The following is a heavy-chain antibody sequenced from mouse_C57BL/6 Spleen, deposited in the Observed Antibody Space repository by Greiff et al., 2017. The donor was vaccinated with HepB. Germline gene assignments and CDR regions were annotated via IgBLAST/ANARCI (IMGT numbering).Heavy chain of an antibody. CDR1: GYTFTDYY. Sequence: EVKLVESGPVLVKPGASVKMSCKASGYTFTDYYMNWVKQSHGKSLEWIGVINPYNGGTSYNQKFKGKATLTVDKSSSTAYMELNSLTSQDSAVYYCARGYFDVWGTGTTVTVSS. CDR3: ARGYFDV. J-gene: IGHJ1*03. CDR2: INPYNGGT. V-gene: IGHV1-19*01.